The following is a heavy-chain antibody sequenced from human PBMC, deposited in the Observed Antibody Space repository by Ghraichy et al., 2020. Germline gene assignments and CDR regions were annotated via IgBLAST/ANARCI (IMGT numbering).Heavy chain of an antibody. V-gene: IGHV3-7*01. CDR2: IKQDGSEK. CDR3: AGGSGWLIEG. CDR1: GFTFTNYW. J-gene: IGHJ4*02. Sequence: LSLTCAASGFTFTNYWMNWVRQAPGKGLEWVANIKQDGSEKSYVDSVKGRFIISRDNAKNSLYLQMNGLRVEDMATYYCAGGSGWLIEGWGQGTLVTVPS. D-gene: IGHD6-19*01.